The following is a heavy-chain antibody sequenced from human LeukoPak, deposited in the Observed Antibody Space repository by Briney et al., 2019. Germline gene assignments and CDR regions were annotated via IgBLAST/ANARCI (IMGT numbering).Heavy chain of an antibody. J-gene: IGHJ4*02. D-gene: IGHD3-22*01. CDR2: ISVSGNT. Sequence: GGSLRLSCAASGFTFSSYAMSWVRQAPGKGLEWVSAISVSGNTYHADSVKGRFTISRDSSKNTLYLQMNSLRAEDAAVYYCAKDREYYYDDSGPYYFDYWGQGTLVTVSS. CDR1: GFTFSSYA. CDR3: AKDREYYYDDSGPYYFDY. V-gene: IGHV3-23*01.